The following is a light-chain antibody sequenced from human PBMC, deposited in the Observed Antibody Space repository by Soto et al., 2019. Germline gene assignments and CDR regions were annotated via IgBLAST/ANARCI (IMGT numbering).Light chain of an antibody. CDR3: QQYNNWPRT. CDR1: PSVSSN. CDR2: GAS. Sequence: EIVMTQSPATLSVSPGERATLSCRASPSVSSNLAWYQQKRGQVPRLLIYGASTRATGIPATFSGSGSGTEFTLTISSLQSEDFAVYYCQQYNNWPRTFGQGTKVEI. J-gene: IGKJ1*01. V-gene: IGKV3-15*01.